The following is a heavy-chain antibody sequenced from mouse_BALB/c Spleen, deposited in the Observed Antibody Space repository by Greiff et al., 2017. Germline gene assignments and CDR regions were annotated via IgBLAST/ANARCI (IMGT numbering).Heavy chain of an antibody. CDR2: IWAGGST. CDR1: GFSLTSYG. Sequence: VKLMESGPGLVAPSQSLSITCTVSGFSLTSYGVHWVRQPPGKGLEWLGVIWAGGSTNYNSALMSRLSISKDNSKSQVFLKMNSLQTDDTAMYYCARDDLPFGSSYWFAYWGQGTLVTVSA. D-gene: IGHD1-1*01. V-gene: IGHV2-9*02. CDR3: ARDDLPFGSSYWFAY. J-gene: IGHJ3*01.